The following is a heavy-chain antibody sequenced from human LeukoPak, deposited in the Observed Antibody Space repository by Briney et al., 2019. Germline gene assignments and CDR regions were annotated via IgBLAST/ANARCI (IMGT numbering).Heavy chain of an antibody. CDR3: ARGFRYYYYGMDV. V-gene: IGHV3-64*02. J-gene: IGHJ6*04. CDR2: ISSNGGST. CDR1: GFTFSSYA. Sequence: HPGGSLRLSCAASGFTFSSYAMHWVRQAPGKGLEYVSAISSNGGSTYYADSVKGRFTISRDNSKNTLYLQMGSLRAEDMAVYYCARGFRYYYYGMDVWGKGTTVTVSS.